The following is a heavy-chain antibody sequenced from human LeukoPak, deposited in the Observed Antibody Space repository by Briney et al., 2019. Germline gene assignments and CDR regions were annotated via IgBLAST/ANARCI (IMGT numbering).Heavy chain of an antibody. V-gene: IGHV1-2*06. Sequence: ASVKVSCKASGCTFTGYYMHWVRQAPGQGLEWMGRINPNSGGTNYAQKFQGRVTMTRDTSISTAYMELSRLRSDDTAVYYCARDLVTDYYGSGIDYWGQGTLVTVSS. CDR3: ARDLVTDYYGSGIDY. D-gene: IGHD3-10*01. J-gene: IGHJ4*02. CDR1: GCTFTGYY. CDR2: INPNSGGT.